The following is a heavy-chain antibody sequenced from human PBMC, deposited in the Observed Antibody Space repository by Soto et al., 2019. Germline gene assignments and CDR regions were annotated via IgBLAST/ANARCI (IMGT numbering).Heavy chain of an antibody. D-gene: IGHD2-21*02. CDR2: INHSGST. V-gene: IGHV4-34*01. J-gene: IGHJ4*02. Sequence: PSETLSLTCAVYGGSFSGYYWSWIRQPPGKGLEWIGEINHSGSTNYNPSLKSRVTLSVDTSKNQFSLKLSSVTAADTAVYYCALVVVTAIPGNFDYWGQGTLVTVSS. CDR3: ALVVVTAIPGNFDY. CDR1: GGSFSGYY.